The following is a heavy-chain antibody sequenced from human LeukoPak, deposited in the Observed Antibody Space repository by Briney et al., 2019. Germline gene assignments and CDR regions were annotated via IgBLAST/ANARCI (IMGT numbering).Heavy chain of an antibody. Sequence: PGGSLRLSCAASGFTFSSYAMSWVRQAPGKGLEWVSAISGSGGSTYYADSVKGRFTISRDNSKNTLYLQMNSLRAEATAVYYCATPHSPYNLYGDYEAWGQGTLVTVSS. CDR1: GFTFSSYA. V-gene: IGHV3-23*01. D-gene: IGHD4-17*01. CDR3: ATPHSPYNLYGDYEA. J-gene: IGHJ4*02. CDR2: ISGSGGST.